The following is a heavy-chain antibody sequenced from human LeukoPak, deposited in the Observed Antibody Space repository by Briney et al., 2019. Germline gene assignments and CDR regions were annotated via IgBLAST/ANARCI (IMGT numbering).Heavy chain of an antibody. Sequence: PSQTLSLMCSVSGGSISSGSYFWNFIRQPAGKGLEWIGRIYTGGSPTYKPSLKSRLTISLDNSKSQFSVKLSSVTAADTAVYFCGRSRCSDYVIDYWGQGTLVTVSS. CDR2: IYTGGSP. V-gene: IGHV4-61*02. CDR1: GGSISSGSYF. CDR3: GRSRCSDYVIDY. J-gene: IGHJ4*02. D-gene: IGHD4-17*01.